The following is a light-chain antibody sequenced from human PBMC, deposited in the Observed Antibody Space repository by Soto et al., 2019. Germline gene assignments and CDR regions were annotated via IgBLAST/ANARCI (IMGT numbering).Light chain of an antibody. V-gene: IGLV2-14*01. CDR1: SSDVGGYNH. CDR3: TSYASLITVV. Sequence: QSVLAQPASVSGSPGQSITIPCTGTSSDVGGYNHVSWYQQHPGRAPKLMIYEVTNRPSGVSNLFSGSKSGNTASLTISGLQAEDDADYYCTSYASLITVVFGGGTKLTVL. J-gene: IGLJ2*01. CDR2: EVT.